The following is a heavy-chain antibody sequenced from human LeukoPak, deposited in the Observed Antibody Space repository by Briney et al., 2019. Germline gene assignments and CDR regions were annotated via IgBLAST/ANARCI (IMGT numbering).Heavy chain of an antibody. J-gene: IGHJ6*03. V-gene: IGHV3-53*01. CDR2: IYTGGST. D-gene: IGHD6-6*01. CDR1: GFTVSSDY. CDR3: ARVRPHPIIDV. Sequence: GGSLTLSCAASGFTVSSDYMSWVPQARGKGLGWVSVIYTGGSTYYADSVKGRFTISRDNSKNTLYLQMTSLRAEDTAVYYCARVRPHPIIDVWGKGTTVTVSS.